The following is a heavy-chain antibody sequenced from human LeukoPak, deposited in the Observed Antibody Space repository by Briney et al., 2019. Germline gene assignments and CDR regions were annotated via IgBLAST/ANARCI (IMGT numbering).Heavy chain of an antibody. V-gene: IGHV3-23*01. CDR1: GFTFSSYA. CDR2: ISGSGGST. J-gene: IGHJ6*04. CDR3: ARVAGIAAAGTILHPMDV. D-gene: IGHD6-13*01. Sequence: PGGSLRLSCAASGFTFSSYAMSWVRQAPGKGLEWVSAISGSGGSTYYADSVKGRFTISRDNSKNTLYLQMNSLRAEDTAVYYCARVAGIAAAGTILHPMDVWGKGTTVTVSS.